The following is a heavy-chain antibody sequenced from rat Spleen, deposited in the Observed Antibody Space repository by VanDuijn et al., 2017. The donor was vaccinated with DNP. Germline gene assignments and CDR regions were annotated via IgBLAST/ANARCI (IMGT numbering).Heavy chain of an antibody. CDR1: GYSIASSHR. CDR3: ARWDHYIGFAY. Sequence: VQLQESGPGLVKSSQSLSLTCSVSGYSIASSHRWNWIREFPGNKLEWMGYINSAGSTNYNPSLKSRFSIIRDKSKNQFFLQVNSVTTEDTATYYCARWDHYIGFAYWGQGTLVTVSS. V-gene: IGHV3-3*01. J-gene: IGHJ3*01. CDR2: INSAGST. D-gene: IGHD1-1*01.